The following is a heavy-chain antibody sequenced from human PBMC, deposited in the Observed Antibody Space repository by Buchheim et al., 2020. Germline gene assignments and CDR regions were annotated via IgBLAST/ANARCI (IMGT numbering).Heavy chain of an antibody. D-gene: IGHD5-12*01. CDR2: ISASGCAT. CDR3: ARDPIVVTITWFFFDF. Sequence: EVHLLESGGGLVQPGGSLRLSCVASGFTFSDFAMSWVRQAPGKGLEWVSSISASGCATYYADSVKGRFTISREHSSDNTFLQMNSLRAEDTALYYCARDPIVVTITWFFFDFWGQGTL. J-gene: IGHJ4*02. CDR1: GFTFSDFA. V-gene: IGHV3-23*01.